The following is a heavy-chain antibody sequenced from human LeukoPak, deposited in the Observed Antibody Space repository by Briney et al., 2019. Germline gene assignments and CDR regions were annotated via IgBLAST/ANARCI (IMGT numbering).Heavy chain of an antibody. V-gene: IGHV4-34*01. Sequence: SETLSLTCAVYGGSFSGYYWSWIRQPPGKGLEWIGEINHSGSTNYNPPLKSRVTISVDTSKNQFSLKLSSVTAADTAVYYCARGRRVQFYYYYYGMDVWGQGTTVTVSS. CDR3: ARGRRVQFYYYYYGMDV. J-gene: IGHJ6*02. CDR1: GGSFSGYY. CDR2: INHSGST. D-gene: IGHD5-24*01.